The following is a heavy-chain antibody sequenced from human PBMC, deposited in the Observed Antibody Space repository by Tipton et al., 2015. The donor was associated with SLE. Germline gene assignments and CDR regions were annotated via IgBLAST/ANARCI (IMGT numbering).Heavy chain of an antibody. CDR3: ARVRVDTAMGVFDF. V-gene: IGHV1-18*01. D-gene: IGHD5-18*01. CDR1: GYTFVNYG. CDR2: ISTYNGNT. J-gene: IGHJ4*02. Sequence: QVQLVQSGAEMKKPGASVKISCKTSGYTFVNYGISWVRQAPGQGLEWMGWISTYNGNTNYAQKLQGRVTMTSDTSTSTAYMELRSLRSDDTAIYYCARVRVDTAMGVFDFWGQGTLVTVSS.